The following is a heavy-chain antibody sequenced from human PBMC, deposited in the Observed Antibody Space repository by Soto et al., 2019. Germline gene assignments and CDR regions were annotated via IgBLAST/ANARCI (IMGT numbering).Heavy chain of an antibody. CDR1: GDSMSGYY. J-gene: IGHJ4*02. V-gene: IGHV4-59*07. CDR2: IYSSGSA. D-gene: IGHD2-15*01. Sequence: QVHLQESGPGLVKPSDTLSLSFTVSGDSMSGYYWSWIRQPPGKGLEWIGYIYSSGSANYNPSLRTRVTRSQDTSKNQFSLELISVTAADTAVYFCASSSGGGDRQVVYWVQGSLVPVSS. CDR3: ASSSGGGDRQVVY.